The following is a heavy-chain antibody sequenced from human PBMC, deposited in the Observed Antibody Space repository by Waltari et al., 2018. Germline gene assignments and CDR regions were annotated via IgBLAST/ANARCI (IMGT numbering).Heavy chain of an antibody. D-gene: IGHD3-16*01. Sequence: EVQLVDSGGGLVQPGGSLRLSCAASGVPFDKAAMSWVRQAPGKGLEWVSSINGRGDDTYYADSVKGRFTISRDNSRSTAYLQMNSLRAEDTALYYCAKDPWGTRYFDYWGQGTPVTVSS. V-gene: IGHV3-23*04. CDR2: INGRGDDT. J-gene: IGHJ4*02. CDR3: AKDPWGTRYFDY. CDR1: GVPFDKAA.